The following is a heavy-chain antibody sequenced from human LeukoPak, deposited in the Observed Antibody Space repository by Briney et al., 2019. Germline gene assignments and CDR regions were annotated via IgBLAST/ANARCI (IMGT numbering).Heavy chain of an antibody. D-gene: IGHD1-7*01. J-gene: IGHJ3*02. CDR1: GGTFSSYA. Sequence: SVKVSCKASGGTFSSYAISWVRQAPGQGLEWMGGIIPIFGTANYAQKFQGRVTITADESTSTAYMELSRLRSDDTAVYYCARSGDDITGTTSAAFDIWGQGTMVTVSS. CDR2: IIPIFGTA. V-gene: IGHV1-69*13. CDR3: ARSGDDITGTTSAAFDI.